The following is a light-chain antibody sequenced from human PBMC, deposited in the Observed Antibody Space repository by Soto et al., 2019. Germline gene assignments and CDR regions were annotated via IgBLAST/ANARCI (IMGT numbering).Light chain of an antibody. V-gene: IGKV3-20*01. CDR3: HQYDTSPLT. CDR1: QSISTS. Sequence: EIVLAQSPGTLSLSPGERATLSCRASQSISTSLAWFKQKPGQAPRLLIYGASSRGTGIPDRFSGSGSGTDFTLTISRLEPEDFAVYYCHQYDTSPLTFGGGTKVEIK. CDR2: GAS. J-gene: IGKJ4*01.